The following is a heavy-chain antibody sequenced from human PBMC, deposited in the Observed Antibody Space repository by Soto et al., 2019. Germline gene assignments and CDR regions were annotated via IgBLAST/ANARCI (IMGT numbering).Heavy chain of an antibody. CDR1: GFTFSSYG. V-gene: IGHV3-33*01. CDR2: IWYDGSNK. CDR3: ARGLLEWQLNWFDP. D-gene: IGHD3-3*01. J-gene: IGHJ5*02. Sequence: GGSLRLSCAASGFTFSSYGMHWVRQAPGKGLEWVAVIWYDGSNKYYADSVKGRFTISRDNSKNTLYLQMNSLRDEDTAVYYCARGLLEWQLNWFDPWGQGTLVTVSS.